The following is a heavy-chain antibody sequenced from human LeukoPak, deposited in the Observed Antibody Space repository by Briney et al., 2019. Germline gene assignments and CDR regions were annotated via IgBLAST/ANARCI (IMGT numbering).Heavy chain of an antibody. Sequence: GASVKVSCKASGYTFTGYYIHWVRQAPEQGLEWMGWINPNSGGTDYAQTFQGRVSMTRDTSITTAYMELSRLKSDDTAVYYCVRGGALYYDFWDWGQGTLVTVSS. CDR1: GYTFTGYY. J-gene: IGHJ4*02. CDR2: INPNSGGT. CDR3: VRGGALYYDFWD. V-gene: IGHV1-2*02. D-gene: IGHD3-3*01.